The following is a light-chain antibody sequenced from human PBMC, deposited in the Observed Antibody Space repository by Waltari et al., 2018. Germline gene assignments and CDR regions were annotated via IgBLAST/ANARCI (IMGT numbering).Light chain of an antibody. Sequence: IQLTQSPSTLSPSVGARVTIPCRASHTITNWLAWYQQKPGKAPNVLIYDASTLESGVPSRFSGSGSGTEFTLTINSLQPDDFATYYCQHYNSFSHIYTFGQGTKLEI. CDR1: HTITNW. V-gene: IGKV1-5*01. CDR3: QHYNSFSHIYT. CDR2: DAS. J-gene: IGKJ2*01.